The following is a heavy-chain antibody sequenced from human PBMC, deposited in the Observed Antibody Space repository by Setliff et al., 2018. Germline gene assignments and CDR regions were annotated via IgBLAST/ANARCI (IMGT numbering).Heavy chain of an antibody. D-gene: IGHD6-19*01. Sequence: SETLSLTCNVSGASIRNFYWTWIRQPPGKGLEWIGYVHFTGSTNYNPSLKSRVTMSVDVSKSRFSLRLSSVTAADTAVYYCARKVEQWLTPHFDYWGQGALVTVSS. CDR3: ARKVEQWLTPHFDY. CDR1: GASIRNFY. V-gene: IGHV4-59*01. CDR2: VHFTGST. J-gene: IGHJ4*02.